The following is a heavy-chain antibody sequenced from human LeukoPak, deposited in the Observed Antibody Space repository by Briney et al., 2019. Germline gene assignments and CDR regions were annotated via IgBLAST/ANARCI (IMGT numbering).Heavy chain of an antibody. V-gene: IGHV3-30*02. CDR2: IRYDGSNK. CDR3: AKDNIVVVVAAPDY. Sequence: GGSLRLSCAASGFTFSSYGMHWVRQAPGKGLEWVAFIRYDGSNKYYADSVKGRFTISRDNSKNTLYLQMNSLRAEDTAVYYCAKDNIVVVVAAPDYWGQGTLVTVSS. CDR1: GFTFSSYG. J-gene: IGHJ4*02. D-gene: IGHD2-15*01.